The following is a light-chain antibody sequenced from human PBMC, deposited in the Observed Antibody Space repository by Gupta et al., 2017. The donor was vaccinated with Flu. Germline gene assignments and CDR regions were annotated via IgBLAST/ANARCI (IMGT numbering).Light chain of an antibody. CDR3: CSYGGSSTYVL. V-gene: IGLV2-11*01. J-gene: IGLJ2*01. Sequence: VTISCTGTSSDMGGYNYVSWYQHHPGKAPQLMIYDVTKRPSGVPDRFSGSKSDNTASLTVSGLQADDEADYYCCSYGGSSTYVLFGGGTKLTVL. CDR2: DVT. CDR1: SSDMGGYNY.